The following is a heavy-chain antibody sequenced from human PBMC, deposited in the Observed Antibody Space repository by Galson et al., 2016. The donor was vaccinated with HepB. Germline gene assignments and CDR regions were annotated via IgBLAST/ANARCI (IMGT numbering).Heavy chain of an antibody. CDR3: ARDRGSTTPFFDY. J-gene: IGHJ4*02. V-gene: IGHV4-59*12. CDR1: GGSTNSNY. Sequence: SETLSLTCNVSGGSTNSNYWSWIRQPPGKGLEWLGYIYSTGTTNYNPSLKSRVTISIDTSKNQFSLKLSSVTAADTALYYCARDRGSTTPFFDYWGQGALVIVSS. CDR2: IYSTGTT. D-gene: IGHD3-3*02.